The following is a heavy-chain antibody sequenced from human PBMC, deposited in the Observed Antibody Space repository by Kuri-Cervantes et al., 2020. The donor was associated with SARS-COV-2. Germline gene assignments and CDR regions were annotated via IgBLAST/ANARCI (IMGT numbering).Heavy chain of an antibody. V-gene: IGHV4-39*01. CDR3: ARQYVLRHLEWSRGMRSTYYMDV. CDR2: IYYTGNT. D-gene: IGHD3-3*01. J-gene: IGHJ6*03. Sequence: GSLRLSCTVSRGSISSSSYYWGWIRQPPGKGLEWIGSIYYTGNTYYNPSLNSRVTMSVDTSKNQFSLKVSSVTAADTAVYYCARQYVLRHLEWSRGMRSTYYMDVWGKGTTVTVSS. CDR1: RGSISSSSYY.